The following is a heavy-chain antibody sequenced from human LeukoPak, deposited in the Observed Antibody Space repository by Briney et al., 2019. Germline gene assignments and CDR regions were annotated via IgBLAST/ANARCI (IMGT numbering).Heavy chain of an antibody. J-gene: IGHJ4*02. CDR2: IDSCNSPI. CDR1: GLTFSTYN. V-gene: IGHV3-48*02. Sequence: GGSLRLSCAASGLTFSTYNMNWVRQAPGKGLDWDSYIDSCNSPIHFEAFVKGRFTISRDNGKNSLYLQMNSLRDEDTAVYYSARDRSSGGRYYFDYWGQGTLVTVSS. D-gene: IGHD2-15*01. CDR3: ARDRSSGGRYYFDY.